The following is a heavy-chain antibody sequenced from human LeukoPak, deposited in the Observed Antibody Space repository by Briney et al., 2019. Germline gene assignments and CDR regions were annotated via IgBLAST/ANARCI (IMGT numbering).Heavy chain of an antibody. Sequence: PGGSLRLSCAASGFTVSYSYMTWVRQAPGKGLEWVSILYSGGSTYSADSVKGRFTISRDNSKNTLYLQMNSLRAEDTAVFYCAKDRDDYVWGSYLGAFDIWGQGTMVTVSS. J-gene: IGHJ3*02. V-gene: IGHV3-53*01. CDR2: LYSGGST. D-gene: IGHD3-16*01. CDR3: AKDRDDYVWGSYLGAFDI. CDR1: GFTVSYSY.